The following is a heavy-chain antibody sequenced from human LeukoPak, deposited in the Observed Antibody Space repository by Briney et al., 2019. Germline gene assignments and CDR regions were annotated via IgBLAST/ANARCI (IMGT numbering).Heavy chain of an antibody. CDR1: GYTFISYY. D-gene: IGHD4-11*01. CDR3: ARASDYSSNDY. Sequence: GASVKVSCKASGYTFISYYMRWVRQATGQGLEWMGIINPSGGRTSYAQRFQGRVTMTRDTSTSTVYMELSSLRSEDTGVYYCARASDYSSNDYWGQGTLVIVSS. V-gene: IGHV1-46*01. CDR2: INPSGGRT. J-gene: IGHJ4*02.